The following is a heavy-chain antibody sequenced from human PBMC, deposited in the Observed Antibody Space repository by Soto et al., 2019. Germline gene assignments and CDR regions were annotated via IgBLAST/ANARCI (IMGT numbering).Heavy chain of an antibody. Sequence: ASVKVSCKASGYTFTSHYIHWVRQAPGQRLESMGIIYPRGGSTIYAQKFQGKVTMTRDTSTHTLDMELSSLRSEDTAIYYCARVGYSSTGKTLHFHGLDVWGQGTTVTVS. J-gene: IGHJ6*02. CDR2: IYPRGGST. V-gene: IGHV1-46*01. CDR1: GYTFTSHY. CDR3: ARVGYSSTGKTLHFHGLDV. D-gene: IGHD3-22*01.